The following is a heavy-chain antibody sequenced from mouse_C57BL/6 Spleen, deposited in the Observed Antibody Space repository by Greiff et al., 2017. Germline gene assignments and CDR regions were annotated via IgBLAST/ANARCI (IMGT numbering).Heavy chain of an antibody. CDR1: GYSFTSYY. CDR2: IYTGSGNT. Sequence: VQLQQSGPELVKPGASVKISCKASGYSFTSYYIHWVKQRPGQGLEWIGWIYTGSGNTKYNEKFKGKATLTADTSSSTAYMQLSSLTSEDSAVYYCARGYDLYYFDYWGQGTTLTVSS. CDR3: ARGYDLYYFDY. D-gene: IGHD2-2*01. V-gene: IGHV1-66*01. J-gene: IGHJ2*01.